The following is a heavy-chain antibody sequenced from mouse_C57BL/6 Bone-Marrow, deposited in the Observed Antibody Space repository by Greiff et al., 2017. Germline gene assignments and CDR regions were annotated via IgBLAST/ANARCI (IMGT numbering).Heavy chain of an antibody. Sequence: EVKLVESGGGLVQPGGSLSLSCAASGFTFTDYYMSWVRQPPGKALEWLGFISNKANGYTTEYSASVKGRFTISRDNSQSILYLQMNALRAEDSATYYCARSQVVYFDYWGQGTTLTVSS. CDR1: GFTFTDYY. CDR2: ISNKANGYTT. J-gene: IGHJ2*01. CDR3: ARSQVVYFDY. D-gene: IGHD1-1*01. V-gene: IGHV7-3*01.